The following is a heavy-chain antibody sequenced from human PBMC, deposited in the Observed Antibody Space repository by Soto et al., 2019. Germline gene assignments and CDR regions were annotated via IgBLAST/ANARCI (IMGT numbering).Heavy chain of an antibody. Sequence: QVQLQESGPGLVKPSQTLSLTCTVSGDSISSGGYYWSWIRQHPGKGLEWIGYIYYSGSTYYNPSPKSRVIISVDTSKNQFSLKLSSVTAEDTAVYYCARGSTVAAILFDYWGQGTLVTVSS. CDR1: GDSISSGGYY. J-gene: IGHJ4*02. V-gene: IGHV4-31*03. D-gene: IGHD2-15*01. CDR3: ARGSTVAAILFDY. CDR2: IYYSGST.